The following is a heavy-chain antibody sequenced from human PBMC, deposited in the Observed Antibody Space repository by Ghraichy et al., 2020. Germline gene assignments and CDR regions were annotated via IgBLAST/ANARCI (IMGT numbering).Heavy chain of an antibody. V-gene: IGHV3-23*01. CDR2: ISGSGGST. J-gene: IGHJ4*02. D-gene: IGHD1-26*01. Sequence: GGSLRLSCAASGFTFSSYAMSWVRQVPGKGLEWVSAISGSGGSTYYADSVKGRFTISRDNSKNTLYLQMNSLRAEDTAVYYCAKDKFGIVGAYDYWGQGTLVTVSS. CDR1: GFTFSSYA. CDR3: AKDKFGIVGAYDY.